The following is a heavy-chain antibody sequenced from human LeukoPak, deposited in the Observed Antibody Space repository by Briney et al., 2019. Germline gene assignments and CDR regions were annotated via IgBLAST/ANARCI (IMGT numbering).Heavy chain of an antibody. CDR2: IIPIFGTA. CDR1: GGTFSSYA. D-gene: IGHD2-15*01. CDR3: ASANITAATKSPYYYMDV. V-gene: IGHV1-69*05. J-gene: IGHJ6*03. Sequence: ASVKVSCKASGGTFSSYAISWVRQAPGQGLEWMGGIIPIFGTANYAQKFQGRVTISTDESTSTAYMELSSLRSEDTAVYYCASANITAATKSPYYYMDVWGKGTTVTVSS.